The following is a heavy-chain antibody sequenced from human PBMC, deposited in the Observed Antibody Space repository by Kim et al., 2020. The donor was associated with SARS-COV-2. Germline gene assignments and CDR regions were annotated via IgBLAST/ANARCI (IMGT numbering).Heavy chain of an antibody. V-gene: IGHV1-2*02. CDR3: ARGVAREFGWFDP. CDR2: INPNSGGT. CDR1: GYTFTGYY. J-gene: IGHJ5*02. D-gene: IGHD3-16*01. Sequence: ASVKVSCKASGYTFTGYYMHWVRQAPGQGLEWMGWINPNSGGTNYAQKFQGRVTMTRDTSISTAYMELSRLRSDDTAVYYCARGVAREFGWFDPWGQGTLVTVSS.